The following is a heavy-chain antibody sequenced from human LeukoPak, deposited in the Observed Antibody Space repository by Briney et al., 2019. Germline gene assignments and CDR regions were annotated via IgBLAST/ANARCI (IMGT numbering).Heavy chain of an antibody. CDR3: TTGPSFGYEW. CDR2: IKTDGRTT. D-gene: IGHD3-22*01. Sequence: GGSLRLCCAASGMTFSNHWMHWVRQAPGKGLVWVSLIKTDGRTTIYADSVKGRFTISRDDGKSTLYLQMNSLRAEDTAIYYCTTGPSFGYEWWGQGTVVTVSS. V-gene: IGHV3-74*01. J-gene: IGHJ4*02. CDR1: GMTFSNHW.